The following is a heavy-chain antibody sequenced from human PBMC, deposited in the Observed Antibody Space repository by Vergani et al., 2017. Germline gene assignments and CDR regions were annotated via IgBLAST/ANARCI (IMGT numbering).Heavy chain of an antibody. CDR2: IYHSGST. J-gene: IGHJ6*02. V-gene: IGHV4-30-2*01. CDR1: GGSLSSGGYS. Sequence: QLQLQESGPGLVKPSQTLSLTCAVSGGSLSSGGYSWSWIRQPPGKGLEWIGYIYHSGSTYYNPSLKSRVTISVDRSKNQFSLKLSSVTAADTAVYYCDRANYGSGGRGMDVWGQGTTVTVSS. CDR3: DRANYGSGGRGMDV. D-gene: IGHD3-10*01.